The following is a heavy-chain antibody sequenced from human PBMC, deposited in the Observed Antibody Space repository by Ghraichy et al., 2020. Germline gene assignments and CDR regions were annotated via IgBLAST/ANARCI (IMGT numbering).Heavy chain of an antibody. Sequence: GGSLRLSCEVSGLTFSSAWINWVRQAPGKGLEWVGRIKGTTDGGTTDYAAPLKGRFSISRDDSKKTIYLQMISLKTEDTAVYHCSTDLHWSGGDFWGQGTLVTVSS. V-gene: IGHV3-15*07. CDR2: IKGTTDGGTT. CDR3: STDLHWSGGDF. J-gene: IGHJ4*02. CDR1: GLTFSSAW. D-gene: IGHD2-8*02.